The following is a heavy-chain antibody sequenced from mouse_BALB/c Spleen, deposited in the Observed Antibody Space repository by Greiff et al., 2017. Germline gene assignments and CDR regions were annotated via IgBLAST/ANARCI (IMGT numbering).Heavy chain of an antibody. D-gene: IGHD4-1*01. Sequence: VKLVESGAELMKPGASVKISCKATGYTFSSYWIEWVKQRPGHGLEWIGEILPGSGSTNYNEKFKGKATFTADTSSNTAYMQLSSLTSEDSAVYYCAGATTGTGTFAYWGQGTLVTVSA. CDR1: GYTFSSYW. CDR2: ILPGSGST. CDR3: AGATTGTGTFAY. V-gene: IGHV1-9*01. J-gene: IGHJ3*01.